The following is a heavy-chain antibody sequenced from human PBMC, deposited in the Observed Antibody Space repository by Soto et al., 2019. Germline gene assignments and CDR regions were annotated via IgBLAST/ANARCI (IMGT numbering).Heavy chain of an antibody. CDR3: NTDHDGDYGPGYC. D-gene: IGHD4-17*01. CDR2: IKSKTDGGTK. V-gene: IGHV3-15*01. Sequence: EVQLVESGGGLVKPGGSLRLSCAASGFTFSNAWMSWVRQAPGKGLEWVGRIKSKTDGGTKDYAAPGKGSFTISRDDSKNTLYLQMNSLNTEDTAVYYCNTDHDGDYGPGYCWGQGALVTVSS. J-gene: IGHJ4*02. CDR1: GFTFSNAW.